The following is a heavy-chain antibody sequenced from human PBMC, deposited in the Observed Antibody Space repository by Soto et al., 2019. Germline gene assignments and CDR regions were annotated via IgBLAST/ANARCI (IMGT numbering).Heavy chain of an antibody. CDR3: ARDPGSGSYYGWFDP. V-gene: IGHV4-39*07. J-gene: IGHJ5*02. CDR1: GGSINNSNYY. Sequence: SETLSLTCTVSGGSINNSNYYWGRIRQPPGKGLEWIGSIYYSGSTYYNPSLKSRVTISVDTSKNQFSLKLSSVTAADTAVYYCARDPGSGSYYGWFDPWGQGTLVT. CDR2: IYYSGST. D-gene: IGHD3-10*01.